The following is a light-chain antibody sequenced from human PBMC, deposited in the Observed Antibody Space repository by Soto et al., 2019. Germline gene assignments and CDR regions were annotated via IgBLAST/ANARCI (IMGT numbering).Light chain of an antibody. J-gene: IGKJ3*01. Sequence: DIQMTQSPSSLSASVGDRVTITCRASQTISNYLNWYQEKPGKAPKLLIYAASNLQSGVPSRFRGSGSGTDFTLTITNLQPEDFATYYCQKTYSTPFTFGPGTNVDVK. CDR2: AAS. CDR3: QKTYSTPFT. V-gene: IGKV1-39*01. CDR1: QTISNY.